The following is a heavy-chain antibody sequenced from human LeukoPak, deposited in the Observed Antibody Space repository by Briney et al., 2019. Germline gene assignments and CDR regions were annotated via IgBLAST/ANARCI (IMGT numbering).Heavy chain of an antibody. J-gene: IGHJ4*02. Sequence: SQTLSLTCTVSGGSISSGGYYWRWIRQHPGKGLEWIGYIYYSGSTYYNPSLKSRVTISVDRSKNQFSLKLSSVTAADTAVYYCARGPRGTGYLLGYWGQGTLVTVSS. V-gene: IGHV4-31*03. D-gene: IGHD3-9*01. CDR1: GGSISSGGYY. CDR2: IYYSGST. CDR3: ARGPRGTGYLLGY.